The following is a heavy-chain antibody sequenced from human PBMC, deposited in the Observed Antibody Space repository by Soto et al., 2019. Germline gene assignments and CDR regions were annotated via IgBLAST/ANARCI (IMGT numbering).Heavy chain of an antibody. Sequence: GGSRRLSCTASGCDFRSYGMHGVRQAPGRWREWVSAASYDGSETSYADSAKGRFTVSKEISKSTSFLQMNALRHEDTAVYFCVRDSGWPILHFDSSGQGTLVTVCS. J-gene: IGHJ4*02. CDR1: GCDFRSYG. CDR3: VRDSGWPILHFDS. CDR2: ASYDGSET. D-gene: IGHD3-10*01. V-gene: IGHV3-30*03.